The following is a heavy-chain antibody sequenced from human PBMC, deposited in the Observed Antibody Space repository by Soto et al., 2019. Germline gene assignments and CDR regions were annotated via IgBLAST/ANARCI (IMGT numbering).Heavy chain of an antibody. CDR1: GGSFSGYY. Sequence: QVQLQQWGAGLLKPSETLSLTCAVYGGSFSGYYWSWIRQPPGKGLEWIGEINHSGSTNYNPSLQSRVTISVDTSKNQFSLKLSSVTAADTAVYYCARRTIFGVVKGWFDPWGQGTLVTVSS. D-gene: IGHD3-3*01. V-gene: IGHV4-34*01. CDR2: INHSGST. J-gene: IGHJ5*02. CDR3: ARRTIFGVVKGWFDP.